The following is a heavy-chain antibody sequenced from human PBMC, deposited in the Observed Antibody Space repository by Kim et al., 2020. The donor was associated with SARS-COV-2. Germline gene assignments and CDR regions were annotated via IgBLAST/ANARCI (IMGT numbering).Heavy chain of an antibody. CDR1: GFTFSSYS. J-gene: IGHJ3*02. CDR2: ISSSSSYI. V-gene: IGHV3-21*01. D-gene: IGHD3-16*02. CDR3: ASTLMGPTFGGVIVIWAFDI. Sequence: GGSLRLSCAASGFTFSSYSMNWVRQAPGKGLEWVSSISSSSSYIYYADSLKGRFTIPRDNAKNSLYLQMNSLRAEDTAVYYCASTLMGPTFGGVIVIWAFDIWGQGTMVTVSS.